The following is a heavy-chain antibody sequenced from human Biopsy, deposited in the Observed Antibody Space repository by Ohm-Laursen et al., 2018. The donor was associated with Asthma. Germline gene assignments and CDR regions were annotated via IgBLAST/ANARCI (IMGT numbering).Heavy chain of an antibody. Sequence: GTLSLTCSLPSGSGGYMRSGNYYWGWIRQPPGKGLGWIGSIYYSGTTYYNPSLESRVTVSADTSKNQFSLKLTSVTAADTAVYYCVRGSSSWHHGPFHYYYGLDVWGQGTTATVSS. CDR1: GGYMRSGNYY. CDR3: VRGSSSWHHGPFHYYYGLDV. D-gene: IGHD6-13*01. J-gene: IGHJ6*02. CDR2: IYYSGTT. V-gene: IGHV4-39*01.